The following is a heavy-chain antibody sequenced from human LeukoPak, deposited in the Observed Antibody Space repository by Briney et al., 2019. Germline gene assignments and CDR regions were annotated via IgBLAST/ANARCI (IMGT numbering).Heavy chain of an antibody. V-gene: IGHV3-23*01. CDR1: GFTFSSYA. CDR2: ISANGDTT. CDR3: AKEGRIAAGTGDYFDY. Sequence: QPGGSLRLSCAASGFTFSSYAMSWVRQAPGKGLEGVSGISANGDTTKYADSVKGRFTISRDNAKNTVLLQMNSLRADDTAVYYCAKEGRIAAGTGDYFDYWGQGTLVTVSS. D-gene: IGHD6-13*01. J-gene: IGHJ4*02.